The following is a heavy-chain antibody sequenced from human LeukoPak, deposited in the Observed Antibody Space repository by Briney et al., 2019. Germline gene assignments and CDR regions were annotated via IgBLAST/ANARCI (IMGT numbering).Heavy chain of an antibody. Sequence: GGSLRLSCAASGFRFSTYWMNWVRQAPGKGLEWVATIKQDGGEKYYVDSVKGRFTISRDNAENPLYLQMNALRAEDTAVYYCARDGYYDSSAIDYWGQGTLVTVSS. V-gene: IGHV3-7*01. CDR1: GFRFSTYW. J-gene: IGHJ4*02. CDR3: ARDGYYDSSAIDY. D-gene: IGHD3-22*01. CDR2: IKQDGGEK.